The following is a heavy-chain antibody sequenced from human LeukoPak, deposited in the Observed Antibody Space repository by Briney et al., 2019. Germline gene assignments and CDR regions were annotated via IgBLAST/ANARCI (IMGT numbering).Heavy chain of an antibody. D-gene: IGHD6-6*01. V-gene: IGHV3-7*03. CDR3: AGEPRQLAY. Sequence: GGSLRLSCAASGFTFSNLWMSWVRQAPGKGLEWVSSMSPDGRDTRYADSVRGRFTISRDNAKNSLYLQMNNLRVEDTAIYFCAGEPRQLAYWGQGTLVTVSS. CDR2: MSPDGRDT. J-gene: IGHJ4*02. CDR1: GFTFSNLW.